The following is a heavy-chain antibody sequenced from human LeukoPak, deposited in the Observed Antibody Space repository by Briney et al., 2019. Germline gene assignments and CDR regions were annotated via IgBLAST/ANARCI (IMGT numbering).Heavy chain of an antibody. J-gene: IGHJ5*02. CDR1: GGTFSSYA. D-gene: IGHD1-26*01. V-gene: IGHV1-69*13. CDR3: AQRFKGGLNWFDP. Sequence: SVKVSCKASGGTFSSYAISWVRQAPGQGLEWMGGIIPIFGTANYAQKFQGGVTITADESTSTAYMELSSLRSEDTAVYYCAQRFKGGLNWFDPWGQGTLVTVSS. CDR2: IIPIFGTA.